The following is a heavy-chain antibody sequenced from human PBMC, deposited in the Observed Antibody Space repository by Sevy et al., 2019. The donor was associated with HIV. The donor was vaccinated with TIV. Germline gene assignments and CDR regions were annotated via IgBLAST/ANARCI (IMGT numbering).Heavy chain of an antibody. J-gene: IGHJ6*02. CDR3: ARPTSGLSEYEPLDNARFYGMDV. CDR2: ITSSSSFI. D-gene: IGHD1-20*01. CDR1: GFTFRSYS. Sequence: GSLRLSCAASGFTFRSYSMNWVRQAPGRGLEWVSSITSSSSFIFYADSVKGRFTISRDNAKNSLFLLMNSLRAEDTAVYYCARPTSGLSEYEPLDNARFYGMDVWGQGTTVTVSS. V-gene: IGHV3-21*01.